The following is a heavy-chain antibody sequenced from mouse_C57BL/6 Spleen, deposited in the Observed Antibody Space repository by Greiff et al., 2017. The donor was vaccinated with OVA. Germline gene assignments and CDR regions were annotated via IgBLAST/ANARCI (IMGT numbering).Heavy chain of an antibody. CDR1: GYTFTSYW. D-gene: IGHD3-2*02. CDR3: AAQAHFDY. Sequence: QVQLQQPGAELVRPGSSVKLSCKASGYTFTSYWMHWVKQRPIQGLEWIGNIDPSDSETHSNQKFTDKATLTVDKSSSTAFMQLSSLTSEDSAVYYCAAQAHFDYWGQGTTRTVSS. V-gene: IGHV1-52*01. CDR2: IDPSDSET. J-gene: IGHJ2*01.